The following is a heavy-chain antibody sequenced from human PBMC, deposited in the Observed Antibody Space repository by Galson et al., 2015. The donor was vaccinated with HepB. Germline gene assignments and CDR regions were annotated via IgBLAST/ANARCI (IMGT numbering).Heavy chain of an antibody. CDR2: IYYSGST. V-gene: IGHV4-39*07. D-gene: IGHD6-19*01. CDR3: ARDRCSSGCPPDY. CDR1: GGSISSSSYY. Sequence: SETLSLTCTVSGGSISSSSYYWGWIRQPPGKGLEWIGSIYYSGSTYYNPSLKSRVTISVDTSKNQFSLKLSSVTAADTAVYYCARDRCSSGCPPDYWGQGTLVTVSS. J-gene: IGHJ4*02.